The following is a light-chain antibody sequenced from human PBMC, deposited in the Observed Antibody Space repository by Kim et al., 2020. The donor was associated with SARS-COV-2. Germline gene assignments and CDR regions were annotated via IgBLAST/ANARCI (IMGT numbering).Light chain of an antibody. Sequence: QSVLTQPPSASGSPGQSVTISCTGTSSDVGGYNYVSWYQQHPGKAPKHMIYEVSKRPSGVPDRFSGSKSGNTASLTVSGLQAEDEADYYCSSYAAISNFVFGTGTKVTVL. V-gene: IGLV2-8*01. CDR1: SSDVGGYNY. CDR2: EVS. CDR3: SSYAAISNFV. J-gene: IGLJ1*01.